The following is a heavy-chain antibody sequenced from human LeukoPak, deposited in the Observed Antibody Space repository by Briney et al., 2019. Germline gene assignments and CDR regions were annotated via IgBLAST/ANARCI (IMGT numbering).Heavy chain of an antibody. CDR3: ARVVSHGYSDY. Sequence: ASVKVSCKASGYTFTNYGISWLRQAPGQGPAWMGWISANNGNAKYAQRFQGRLTMTTDTSTNTAYMELKSLRSDDTAVYYCARVVSHGYSDYWGQGTLVTVSS. CDR2: ISANNGNA. D-gene: IGHD4-17*01. J-gene: IGHJ4*02. V-gene: IGHV1-18*01. CDR1: GYTFTNYG.